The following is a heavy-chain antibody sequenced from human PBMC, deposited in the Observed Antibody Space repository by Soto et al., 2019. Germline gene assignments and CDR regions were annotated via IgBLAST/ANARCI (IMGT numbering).Heavy chain of an antibody. CDR1: GFTFGNYA. Sequence: GGSLRLSCAASGFTFGNYAMNWVRQAPGKGLEWISSISDPGTSTYYANSVKGRFSMSRDNSKNTLFLQMNRLRADDTAVYFCAKSLVTTSDPFDLWGRPTLVTVSS. CDR2: ISDPGTST. J-gene: IGHJ3*01. CDR3: AKSLVTTSDPFDL. V-gene: IGHV3-23*01. D-gene: IGHD6-13*01.